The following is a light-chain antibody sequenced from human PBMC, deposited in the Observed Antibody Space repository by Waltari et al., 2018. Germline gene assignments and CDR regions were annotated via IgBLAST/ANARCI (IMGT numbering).Light chain of an antibody. J-gene: IGKJ1*01. CDR3: QQYNIYPWT. Sequence: DVQMTQSPSTLSASVGDRVTLTCRASQNIGNYLAWYQKTPGKAPKVLIFKASSLESGVPSRFSASGSGTEFTLTISSLQPDDFATYYCQQYNIYPWTFGQGTKVEIK. CDR2: KAS. CDR1: QNIGNY. V-gene: IGKV1-5*03.